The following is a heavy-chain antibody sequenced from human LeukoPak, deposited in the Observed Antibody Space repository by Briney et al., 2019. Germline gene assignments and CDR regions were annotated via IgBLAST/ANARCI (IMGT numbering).Heavy chain of an antibody. CDR1: GGSISSGSYY. V-gene: IGHV4-61*02. Sequence: SETLSLTCTVSGGSISSGSYYWSWIRQPAGKGLEWIGRIFTSGSTNYNPSLKSRVTMSVDTSKNQFSLKLSSVTAADTAVYYCAKSSGSGYYYWIDPWGQGTLVTVSS. CDR3: AKSSGSGYYYWIDP. J-gene: IGHJ5*02. CDR2: IFTSGST. D-gene: IGHD3-22*01.